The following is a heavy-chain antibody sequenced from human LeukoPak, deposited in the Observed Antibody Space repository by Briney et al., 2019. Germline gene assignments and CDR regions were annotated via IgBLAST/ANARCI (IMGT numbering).Heavy chain of an antibody. CDR3: ARAGTTQQTNKRRYNWFDP. CDR2: IYHSGST. Sequence: PSETLSLTCAVSGYSSSSGYYWGWIRQPLGKGLEWIGSIYHSGSTYYNPSLKSRVTISVDTSKNQFSLKLSSVTAADTAVYYCARAGTTQQTNKRRYNWFDPWGQGTLVTVSS. J-gene: IGHJ5*02. CDR1: GYSSSSGYY. V-gene: IGHV4-38-2*01. D-gene: IGHD2/OR15-2a*01.